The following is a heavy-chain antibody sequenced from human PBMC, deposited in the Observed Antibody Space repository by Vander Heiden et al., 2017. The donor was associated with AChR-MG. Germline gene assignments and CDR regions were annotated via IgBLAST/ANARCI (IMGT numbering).Heavy chain of an antibody. CDR1: GGTFSSYA. D-gene: IGHD2-15*01. Sequence: QVQLVQSGAEVKKPGSSVKVSCKASGGTFSSYAISWVRQAPGQGLEWMGGIIPIFGTANYAQKFQGRVTITADKSTSTAYMELSSLRSEDTAVYYCARWVKGGCSGGSCYLRSYWFDPWGQGTLVTVSS. CDR2: IIPIFGTA. CDR3: ARWVKGGCSGGSCYLRSYWFDP. J-gene: IGHJ5*02. V-gene: IGHV1-69*06.